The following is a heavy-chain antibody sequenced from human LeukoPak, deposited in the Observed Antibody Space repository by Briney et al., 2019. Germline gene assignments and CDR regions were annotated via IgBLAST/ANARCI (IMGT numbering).Heavy chain of an antibody. Sequence: GGSLRLSCAASGFTLRSSAMSWVRQAPGKGLEWVSAISGDGGTISYAASVRGRFTISRDNAKNTLFLQMSSLRAGDTALYYCARGCPYYYDFWSGYYRGNNWFDPWGQGTLVTVSS. CDR1: GFTLRSSA. D-gene: IGHD3-3*01. V-gene: IGHV3-23*01. J-gene: IGHJ5*02. CDR2: ISGDGGTI. CDR3: ARGCPYYYDFWSGYYRGNNWFDP.